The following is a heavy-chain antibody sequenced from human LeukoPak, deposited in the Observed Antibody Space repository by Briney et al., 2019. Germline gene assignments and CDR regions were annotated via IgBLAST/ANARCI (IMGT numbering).Heavy chain of an antibody. CDR1: GGTFSSYA. CDR3: AANYYDSSGYYLLEY. D-gene: IGHD3-22*01. CDR2: IIPIFGTA. V-gene: IGHV1-69*13. Sequence: GASVKVSCKASGGTFSSYAISWVRQAPGQGLEWMGGIIPIFGTANYAQKFQGRVTITADESTSTAYMELSSLRSEDTAVYYCAANYYDSSGYYLLEYWGQGTLVTVSS. J-gene: IGHJ4*02.